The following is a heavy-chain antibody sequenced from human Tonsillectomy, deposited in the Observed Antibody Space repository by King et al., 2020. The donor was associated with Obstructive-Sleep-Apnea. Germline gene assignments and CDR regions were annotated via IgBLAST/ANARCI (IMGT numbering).Heavy chain of an antibody. CDR3: ARGSRGVPRLNNYYYYGMDV. J-gene: IGHJ6*02. CDR1: GFTFSSYD. Sequence: VQLVESGGGLVQPGGSLRLSCAASGFTFSSYDMHWGRQATGKGLEWVSAIGTAGDTYYPGSVRGRFTISRENAKNSLYLQMNSLRAGDTAVYYCARGSRGVPRLNNYYYYGMDVWGQGTTVTVSS. V-gene: IGHV3-13*01. D-gene: IGHD3-10*01. CDR2: IGTAGDT.